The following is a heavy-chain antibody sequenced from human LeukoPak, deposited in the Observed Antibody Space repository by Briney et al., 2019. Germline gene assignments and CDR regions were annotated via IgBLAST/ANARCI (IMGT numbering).Heavy chain of an antibody. J-gene: IGHJ4*02. V-gene: IGHV4-38-2*01. Sequence: SETLSLTCAVSGYSISSGYYWGWIRQPPGKGLEWIGSIYHSGSTYYNPSLKSRVTISVDTSENQFSLKLSSVTAADTAVYYCARGHSGYDYGLFDYWGQGTLVTVSS. D-gene: IGHD5-12*01. CDR3: ARGHSGYDYGLFDY. CDR1: GYSISSGYY. CDR2: IYHSGST.